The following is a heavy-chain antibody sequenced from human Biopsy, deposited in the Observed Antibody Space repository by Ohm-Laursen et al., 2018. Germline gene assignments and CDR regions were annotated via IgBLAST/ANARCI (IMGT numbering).Heavy chain of an antibody. CDR2: IHGDERSA. J-gene: IGHJ4*02. Sequence: SLRLSCSASGFTFSIYWMHWARQAPGKGLMWVSRIHGDERSATYAEPVKGRFTISRDNAKNTLHLQMNSLRAEDTAVYYCTGDSGGLGDYWGQGTLVTVSS. D-gene: IGHD2-8*02. CDR3: TGDSGGLGDY. CDR1: GFTFSIYW. V-gene: IGHV3-74*03.